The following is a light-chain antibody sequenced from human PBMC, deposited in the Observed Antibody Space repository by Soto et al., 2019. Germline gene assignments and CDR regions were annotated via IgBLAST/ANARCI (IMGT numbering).Light chain of an antibody. J-gene: IGKJ1*01. CDR3: QQYNDWPPWT. V-gene: IGKV3-15*01. CDR2: GAS. CDR1: QSVSSN. Sequence: EIVMTQSPATLSVSPGERATLSCRASQSVSSNLAWYQRKPGQAPRLLIYGASTRATDIPDRFSGSGSGTEFTLTISSLQSEDFAVYYCQQYNDWPPWTFGQGTKVEVK.